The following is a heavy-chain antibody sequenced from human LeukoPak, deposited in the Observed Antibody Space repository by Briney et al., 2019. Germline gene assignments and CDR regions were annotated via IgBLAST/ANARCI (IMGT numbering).Heavy chain of an antibody. CDR1: GFIFSSYG. CDR3: ASAIAVAGTGFDY. V-gene: IGHV3-30*03. J-gene: IGHJ4*02. D-gene: IGHD6-19*01. CDR2: ISYDGSNK. Sequence: PGRSLRLSCAASGFIFSSYGMHWVRQAPGKGLEWVAVISYDGSNKYYADSVKGRFTISRDNSKNTLYLQMNSLRAEDTAVYYCASAIAVAGTGFDYWGQGTLVTVSS.